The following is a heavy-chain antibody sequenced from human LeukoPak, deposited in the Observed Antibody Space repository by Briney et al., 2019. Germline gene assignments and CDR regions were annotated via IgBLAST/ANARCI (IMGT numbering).Heavy chain of an antibody. Sequence: ASVKVSCKASGYTFTSYYMHWVRQAPGQGLEWMGIINPSGGSTSYAQKFQGRVTMTRDTSTSTVYMELSSLRSEDTAVYYCATVRFLRRRFWSENWFDPWGQGTPVTVSS. CDR2: INPSGGST. J-gene: IGHJ5*02. CDR1: GYTFTSYY. D-gene: IGHD3-3*01. V-gene: IGHV1-46*01. CDR3: ATVRFLRRRFWSENWFDP.